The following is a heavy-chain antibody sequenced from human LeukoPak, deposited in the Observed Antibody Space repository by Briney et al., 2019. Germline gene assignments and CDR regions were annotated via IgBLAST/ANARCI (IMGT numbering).Heavy chain of an antibody. CDR3: ARGEVAGDFDY. D-gene: IGHD6-19*01. J-gene: IGHJ4*02. V-gene: IGHV3-20*04. CDR1: GFTFDDYG. Sequence: GGSLRLSCAASGFTFDDYGMSWVRQPPGKGREWVSGINWNGGSTGYADSVKGRFTISRDNAKNSLYLQMNSLRAEDTALYYCARGEVAGDFDYWGQGTLVTVSS. CDR2: INWNGGST.